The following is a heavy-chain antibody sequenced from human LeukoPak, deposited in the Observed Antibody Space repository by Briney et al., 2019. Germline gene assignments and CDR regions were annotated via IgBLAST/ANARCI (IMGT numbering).Heavy chain of an antibody. CDR2: MYNSGST. D-gene: IGHD4-17*01. J-gene: IGHJ4*02. CDR1: GGSISGSY. CDR3: ARGIESYGDYGY. V-gene: IGHV4-59*01. Sequence: SETLSLTCTVSGGSISGSYWSWIRQPPGKGLEWIAYMYNSGSTNYNPSHKSRVTISIDTSKNQFSLKLSSLTAADTAIYYCARGIESYGDYGYWGQGILVTVSS.